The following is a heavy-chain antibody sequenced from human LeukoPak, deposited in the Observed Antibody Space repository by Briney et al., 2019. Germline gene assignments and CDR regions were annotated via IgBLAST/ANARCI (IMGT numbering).Heavy chain of an antibody. J-gene: IGHJ5*02. D-gene: IGHD3-10*01. CDR3: AREKDVREVRGVTSRNWFDP. CDR2: IYYSGST. V-gene: IGHV4-59*01. CDR1: GGSISSYY. Sequence: SETLSLTCTVSGGSISSYYWSWIRQPPGKGLEWIGYIYYSGSTNYNPSLKSRVTISVDTSRNQFSLKLSSVTAADTAVYYCAREKDVREVRGVTSRNWFDPWGQGTLVTVSS.